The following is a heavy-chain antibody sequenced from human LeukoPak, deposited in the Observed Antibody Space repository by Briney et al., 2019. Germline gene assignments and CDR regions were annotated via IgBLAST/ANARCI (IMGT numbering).Heavy chain of an antibody. J-gene: IGHJ4*02. CDR2: INPSRGST. CDR3: ARVGYSYGIDY. Sequence: ASVKVSCTASGYTFTSYYMHWVRQAPGQGLERMGIINPSRGSTSYAQKFQGRVTMTRDTSTSTVYMELSSLRSEDTAVYYCARVGYSYGIDYWGQGTLVTVSS. CDR1: GYTFTSYY. D-gene: IGHD5-18*01. V-gene: IGHV1-46*01.